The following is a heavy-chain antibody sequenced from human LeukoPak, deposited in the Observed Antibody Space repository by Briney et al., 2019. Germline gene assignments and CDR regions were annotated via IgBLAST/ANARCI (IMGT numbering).Heavy chain of an antibody. J-gene: IGHJ5*02. CDR1: GDSVSSNSAA. CDR2: TYYRSKWYN. Sequence: SQTLSLTCAISGDSVSSNSAAWNWIRQSPSRGLEWLGRTYYRSKWYNDYAVSVKSRITINPDTSKDQFSLQLNSVTPEDTAVYYCARGVTYYDFWSGYVELYWFDPWGQGTLVTVSS. V-gene: IGHV6-1*01. CDR3: ARGVTYYDFWSGYVELYWFDP. D-gene: IGHD3-3*01.